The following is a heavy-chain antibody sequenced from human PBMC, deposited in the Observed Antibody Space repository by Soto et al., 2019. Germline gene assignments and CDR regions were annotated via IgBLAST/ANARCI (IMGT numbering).Heavy chain of an antibody. CDR1: GGTFSSYA. CDR2: IIPIFGTA. CDR3: ARSRLHHFPLFDY. Sequence: GASVKVSCKASGGTFSSYAISWVRQAPGQGLEWMGGIIPIFGTANYAQKFQGRVTITADESTSTAYMELSSLRSEDTAVYYCARSRLHHFPLFDYWGQGTLVIVSS. D-gene: IGHD3-3*02. J-gene: IGHJ4*02. V-gene: IGHV1-69*13.